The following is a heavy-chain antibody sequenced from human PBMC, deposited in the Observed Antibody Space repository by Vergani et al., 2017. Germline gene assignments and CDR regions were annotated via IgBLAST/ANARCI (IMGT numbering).Heavy chain of an antibody. CDR1: GGTFSSYT. D-gene: IGHD6-13*01. V-gene: IGHV1-69*02. Sequence: QVQLVQSGAEVKKPGSSVKVSCKASGGTFSSYTISWVRQAPGQGLEWMGRIIPILGIANYAQKFQGRVTITADKSTSTAYMELSSLRSEDTAVYYCATAARGEYSSSSFDYWGQGTLVTVSS. CDR2: IIPILGIA. J-gene: IGHJ4*02. CDR3: ATAARGEYSSSSFDY.